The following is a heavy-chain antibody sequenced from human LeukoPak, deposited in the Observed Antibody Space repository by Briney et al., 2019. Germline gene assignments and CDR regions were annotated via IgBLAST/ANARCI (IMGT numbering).Heavy chain of an antibody. J-gene: IGHJ4*02. CDR3: ARRAGAYSHPYDY. CDR1: GFTVSGNY. Sequence: GGSLRLSCAVSGFTVSGNYMSWVRQAPGKGLEWVSFIYSDNTHYSDSVKGRFTISRDNSKNTLYLQMNSLRAEDTAVYNCARRAGAYSHPYDYWGQGTLVTVSS. D-gene: IGHD4/OR15-4a*01. CDR2: IYSDNT. V-gene: IGHV3-53*01.